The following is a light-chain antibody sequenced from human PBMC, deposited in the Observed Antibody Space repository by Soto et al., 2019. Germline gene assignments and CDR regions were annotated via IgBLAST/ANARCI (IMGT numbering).Light chain of an antibody. CDR3: QQYNSYPVT. V-gene: IGKV1-5*03. J-gene: IGKJ5*01. CDR2: KAS. CDR1: QSISSW. Sequence: DIQMTHSPSTLSASVVDRVTITCLASQSISSWLAWYQQKPGKAPKLLIYKASSLESGVPSRFSGSGSGTEFTLTISSLQPDDFATYYCQQYNSYPVTFGQGTRLEIK.